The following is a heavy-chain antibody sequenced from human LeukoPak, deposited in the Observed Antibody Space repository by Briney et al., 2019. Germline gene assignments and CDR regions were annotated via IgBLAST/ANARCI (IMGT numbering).Heavy chain of an antibody. CDR1: GGSISSSSYY. D-gene: IGHD6-6*01. CDR2: INHSGST. J-gene: IGHJ6*03. V-gene: IGHV4-39*07. CDR3: ARGRSQYSSSLAYYYYYYYMDV. Sequence: SETLSLTCTVSGGSISSSSYYWSWIRQPPGKGLEWIGEINHSGSTNYNPSLKSRVTISVETSKNKFSLKLSSVTAADTAVYYCARGRSQYSSSLAYYYYYYYMDVWGKGTTVTVSS.